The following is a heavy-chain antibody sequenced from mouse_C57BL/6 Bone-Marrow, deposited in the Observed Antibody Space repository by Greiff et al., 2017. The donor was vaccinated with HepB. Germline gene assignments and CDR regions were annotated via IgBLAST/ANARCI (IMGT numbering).Heavy chain of an antibody. D-gene: IGHD6-1*01. CDR1: GFNIKDDY. CDR3: TTGAAHFDY. Sequence: VHVKQSGAELVRPGASVKLSCTASGFNIKDDYMHWVKQRPEQGLEWIGWIDPENGDTEYASKFQGKATITADTSSNTAYLQLSSLTSEDTAVYYCTTGAAHFDYWGQGTTLTVSS. V-gene: IGHV14-4*01. CDR2: IDPENGDT. J-gene: IGHJ2*01.